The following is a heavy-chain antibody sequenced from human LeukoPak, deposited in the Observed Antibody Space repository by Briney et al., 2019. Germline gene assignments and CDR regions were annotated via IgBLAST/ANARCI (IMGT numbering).Heavy chain of an antibody. Sequence: GGSLRLSCAASGFTFSSYSMNWVRQAPGKGLEWVSSTSSSSSYMYYADSVRGRFTISRDNAKNSLYLQMNSLRAEDTAVYYCTRAQTEGWFDPWGQGTLVTVSS. V-gene: IGHV3-21*01. CDR3: TRAQTEGWFDP. J-gene: IGHJ5*02. CDR2: TSSSSSYM. CDR1: GFTFSSYS. D-gene: IGHD1-14*01.